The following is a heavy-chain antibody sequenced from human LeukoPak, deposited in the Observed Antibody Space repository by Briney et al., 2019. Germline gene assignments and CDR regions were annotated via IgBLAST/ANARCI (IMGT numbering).Heavy chain of an antibody. CDR3: AKAPVTTCRGAFCYPFDY. J-gene: IGHJ4*02. CDR2: ISDTGNT. CDR1: GFTFSSYG. D-gene: IGHD2-15*01. Sequence: GGSLRLSCAASGFTFSSYGMHWVRQAPGKGLEWVSAISDTGNTYHADSVKGRFTISRDSSKNTLFLQVNRLRPEDAAVYYCAKAPVTTCRGAFCYPFDYWGLGTLVTVSS. V-gene: IGHV3-23*01.